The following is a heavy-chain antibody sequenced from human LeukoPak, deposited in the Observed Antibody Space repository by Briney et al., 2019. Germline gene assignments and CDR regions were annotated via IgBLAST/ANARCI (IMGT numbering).Heavy chain of an antibody. CDR1: GGPISSGAYF. D-gene: IGHD1-26*01. CDR2: IYYGGST. Sequence: PSETLSLTCTVSGGPISSGAYFWSWIRQHPGKGLQWIGYIYYGGSTYYNPSLKSRVTISVDTSKNQLSLKLSSVTAADTAVYYCASGSGSYIVSWGQGTLVTVSS. J-gene: IGHJ5*02. CDR3: ASGSGSYIVS. V-gene: IGHV4-31*03.